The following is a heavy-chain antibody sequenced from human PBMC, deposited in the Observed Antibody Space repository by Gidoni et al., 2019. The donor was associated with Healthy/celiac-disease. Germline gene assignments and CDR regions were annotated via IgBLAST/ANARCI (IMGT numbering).Heavy chain of an antibody. V-gene: IGHV4-59*01. Sequence: QVQLQASGPGLVKPSETLSLTCTVSGGSISSYYCSWIRQPPGKGLEWIGYIYYSGSTNYNPSLKSRVTISVDTSKNQFSLKLSSVTAADTAVYYCARDPTHRDDYYDSSGYWNYYGMDVWGQGTTVTVSS. CDR1: GGSISSYY. CDR3: ARDPTHRDDYYDSSGYWNYYGMDV. CDR2: IYYSGST. J-gene: IGHJ6*02. D-gene: IGHD3-22*01.